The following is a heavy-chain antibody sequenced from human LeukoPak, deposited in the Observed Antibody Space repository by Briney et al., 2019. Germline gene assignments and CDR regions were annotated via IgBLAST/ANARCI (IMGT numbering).Heavy chain of an antibody. CDR1: GFTFSNNA. D-gene: IGHD4-17*01. CDR2: ISGNAGNT. Sequence: PGGSLRLSCAASGFTFSNNAMAWVRQAPGKGLEWVSGISGNAGNTWYADSVEGRFTISRDNSRNTLYLQMNSLRAEDTAVYYCAKVFETTTVTAYYFDYWGQGTLVTVSS. CDR3: AKVFETTTVTAYYFDY. V-gene: IGHV3-23*01. J-gene: IGHJ4*02.